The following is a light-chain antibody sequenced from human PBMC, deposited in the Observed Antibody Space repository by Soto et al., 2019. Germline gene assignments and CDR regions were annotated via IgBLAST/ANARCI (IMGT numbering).Light chain of an antibody. CDR1: QSVRSSY. CDR2: GVS. V-gene: IGKV3-20*01. Sequence: EIVLTQSPGTLSLSPGERATLSCRASQSVRSSYLAWYQQKLGQAPRLLIYGVSNRTAGIPDRFSGSGSGTDFTLPTSRLESEDFAVYYCQQYGTSPRTFGQGTKVEIK. CDR3: QQYGTSPRT. J-gene: IGKJ1*01.